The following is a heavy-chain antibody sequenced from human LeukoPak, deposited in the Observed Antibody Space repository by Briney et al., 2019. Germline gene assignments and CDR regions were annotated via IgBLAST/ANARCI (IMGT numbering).Heavy chain of an antibody. D-gene: IGHD5-18*01. CDR3: AKGHNYGLGESYLDF. J-gene: IGHJ4*02. CDR2: IIWKSGSI. V-gene: IGHV3-9*01. CDR1: GYTFDDYA. Sequence: AGGSLRLSCEASGYTFDDYAMHWVRQAPGKGLEWVSAIIWKSGSIGYADSVKRRFTISRDNGKNSLYLQMNSRRTEDTALYYCAKGHNYGLGESYLDFWGQGTLVSVSS.